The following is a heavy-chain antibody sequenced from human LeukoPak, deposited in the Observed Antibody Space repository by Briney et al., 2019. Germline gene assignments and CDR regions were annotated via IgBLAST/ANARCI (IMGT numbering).Heavy chain of an antibody. J-gene: IGHJ4*02. Sequence: AETLSLTCTVSGFSISSTVYYWAWIRQPPGKGLEWIGSISYSGSTYYSPSHKSRVTITVNTTKKLFSLKLSSVTAADTAVYYCARDKLPTMGITGVDHWGQGTLVTVSS. CDR1: GFSISSTVYY. CDR3: ARDKLPTMGITGVDH. V-gene: IGHV4-39*07. D-gene: IGHD1-20*01. CDR2: ISYSGST.